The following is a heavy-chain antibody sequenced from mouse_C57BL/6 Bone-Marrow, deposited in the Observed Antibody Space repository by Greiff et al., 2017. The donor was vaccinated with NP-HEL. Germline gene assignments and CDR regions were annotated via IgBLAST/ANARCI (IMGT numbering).Heavy chain of an antibody. CDR1: GYTFTSYW. D-gene: IGHD3-3*01. V-gene: IGHV1-50*01. J-gene: IGHJ4*01. Sequence: QVQLQHPGAELVKPGASVKLSCKASGYTFTSYWMQWVKQRPGQGLEWIGEIDPSDSYTNYNQKFKGKATLTVDTSSSTAYMQLSSLTSEDSAVYYCAREGEGMDYWGQGTSVTVSS. CDR2: IDPSDSYT. CDR3: AREGEGMDY.